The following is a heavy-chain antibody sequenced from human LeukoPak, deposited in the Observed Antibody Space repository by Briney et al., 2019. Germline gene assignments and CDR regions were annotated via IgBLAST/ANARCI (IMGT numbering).Heavy chain of an antibody. CDR1: GFTFSTYS. Sequence: GGSLRLSCAASGFTFSTYSMNWVRQAPGKGLEWVSSITSSNSYIYYADSVKGRFTISRDNAKNSLYLQMNSLRAEDTAIYYCARDQNFYGSGRGFDPWGQGTLVTVSS. V-gene: IGHV3-21*01. CDR2: ITSSNSYI. J-gene: IGHJ5*02. D-gene: IGHD3-10*01. CDR3: ARDQNFYGSGRGFDP.